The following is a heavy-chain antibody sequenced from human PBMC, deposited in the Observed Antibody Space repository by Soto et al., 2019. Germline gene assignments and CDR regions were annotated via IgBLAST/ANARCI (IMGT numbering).Heavy chain of an antibody. J-gene: IGHJ4*02. D-gene: IGHD2-15*01. V-gene: IGHV4-31*03. Sequence: PSETLSLTCTVSGGSISSGDYYWSWIRQLPGKDLEWIAYIYYNGNTYYTPSLKSRATISLDTSGNQFSLYLQMNSLRAEDTAVYYCARDSPPLAVVTEYYFDYWGQGTLVTVSS. CDR2: IYYNGNT. CDR1: GGSISSGDYY. CDR3: ARDSPPLAVVTEYYFDY.